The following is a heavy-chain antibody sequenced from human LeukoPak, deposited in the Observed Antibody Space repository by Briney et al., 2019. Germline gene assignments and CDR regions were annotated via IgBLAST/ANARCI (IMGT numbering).Heavy chain of an antibody. Sequence: GGSLRLSCAASGFTFSSYGMHWVRQAPGKGLEWVAFIRYDGSNKYYADSVKGRFTISRDNSKNTLYLQMNSLRAEDTAVYYCAKDYDFWSGPPHDYWGQGTLVTVSS. CDR3: AKDYDFWSGPPHDY. D-gene: IGHD3-3*01. CDR2: IRYDGSNK. CDR1: GFTFSSYG. V-gene: IGHV3-30*02. J-gene: IGHJ4*02.